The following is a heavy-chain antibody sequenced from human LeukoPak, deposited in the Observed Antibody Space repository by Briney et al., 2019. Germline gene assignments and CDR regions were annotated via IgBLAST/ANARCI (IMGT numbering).Heavy chain of an antibody. D-gene: IGHD2-15*01. CDR2: ISAYNGNT. V-gene: IGHV1-18*01. CDR3: ARGGIVVVVAATRHYYYGMDV. Sequence: ASVKVSCKASGYTFTIYGISWVRQAPGQGLEWMGWISAYNGNTNYAQKLQGRVTMTTDTSTSTAYMELRSLRSDDTAVYYCARGGIVVVVAATRHYYYGMDVWGQGTTVTVSS. CDR1: GYTFTIYG. J-gene: IGHJ6*02.